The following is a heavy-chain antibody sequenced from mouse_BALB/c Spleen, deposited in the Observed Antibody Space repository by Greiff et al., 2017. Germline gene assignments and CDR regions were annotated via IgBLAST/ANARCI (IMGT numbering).Heavy chain of an antibody. CDR2: IYPSDSYT. J-gene: IGHJ2*01. Sequence: VQLQQPGAELVRPGASVKLSCKASGYTFTSYWINWVKQRPGQGLEWIGNIYPSDSYTNYNQKFKDKATLTVDKSSSTAYMQLSSTTSEDSAVYYCTRGGIYGNYGGFDYWGQGTTLTVSS. V-gene: IGHV1-69*02. CDR3: TRGGIYGNYGGFDY. D-gene: IGHD2-1*01. CDR1: GYTFTSYW.